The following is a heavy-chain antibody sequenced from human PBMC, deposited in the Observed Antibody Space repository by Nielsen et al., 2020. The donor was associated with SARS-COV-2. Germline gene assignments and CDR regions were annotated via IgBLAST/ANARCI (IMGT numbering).Heavy chain of an antibody. Sequence: SETLSLTCAVYGGSFSGYYWSWIRQPPGEGLEWIGEINHSGSTNYNPSLKSRVTISVDPSKNQFSLKLSSVTAADTAVYYCARAYYDILTGYYPYYFDYWGQGTLVTVSS. CDR2: INHSGST. J-gene: IGHJ4*02. D-gene: IGHD3-9*01. CDR1: GGSFSGYY. CDR3: ARAYYDILTGYYPYYFDY. V-gene: IGHV4-34*01.